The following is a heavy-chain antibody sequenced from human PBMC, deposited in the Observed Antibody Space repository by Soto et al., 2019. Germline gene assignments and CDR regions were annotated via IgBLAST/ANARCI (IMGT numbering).Heavy chain of an antibody. D-gene: IGHD2-2*02. CDR2: IYYSGST. CDR1: GGSISSGDYY. J-gene: IGHJ5*02. CDR3: AVVPAAIGYFRFFDP. Sequence: SETLSLTCTVSGGSISSGDYYWSWIRQPPGKGLEWIGYIYYSGSTCYNPSLKSRVTISVDASKNQFSLKLSSVTAADTAVYYCAVVPAAIGYFRFFDPWGQGTLVTVSS. V-gene: IGHV4-30-4*01.